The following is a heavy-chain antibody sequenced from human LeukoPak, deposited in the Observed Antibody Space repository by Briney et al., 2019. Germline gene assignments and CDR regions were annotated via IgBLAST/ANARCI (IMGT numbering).Heavy chain of an antibody. CDR3: ARDQCSGGSCPTADAFDI. CDR2: ISSSGSTI. J-gene: IGHJ3*02. CDR1: GFTFSSYG. V-gene: IGHV3-48*03. Sequence: GGSLRLSCAASGFTFSSYGMNWVRQAPGKGLEWVSYISSSGSTIYYADSVKGRFTISRDNAKNSLYLQMNSLRAEDTAVYYCARDQCSGGSCPTADAFDIWGQGTMVTVSS. D-gene: IGHD2-15*01.